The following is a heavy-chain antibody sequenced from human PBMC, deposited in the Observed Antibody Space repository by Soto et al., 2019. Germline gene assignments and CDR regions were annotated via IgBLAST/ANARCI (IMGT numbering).Heavy chain of an antibody. CDR1: GGTFSSYA. J-gene: IGHJ4*02. V-gene: IGHV1-69*13. CDR2: IIPIFGTA. D-gene: IGHD1-26*01. Sequence: GASVKVSCKASGGTFSSYAISWVRQAPGQGLEWMGGIIPIFGTANYAQKFQGRVTITADESTSTAYMELNSLRIEDTAVYFCAKEDPSGRYSLDYWGQGSQVTVSS. CDR3: AKEDPSGRYSLDY.